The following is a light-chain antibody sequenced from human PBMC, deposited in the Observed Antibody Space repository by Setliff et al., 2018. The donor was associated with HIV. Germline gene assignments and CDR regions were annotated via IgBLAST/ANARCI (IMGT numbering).Light chain of an antibody. V-gene: IGLV2-14*03. Sequence: QSVLTQPASVSGSPGQSITISCTGTSSDVGGYNFVSWYQQHPGKAPKVMIYDVSNRPSGVSNRFSGSKSGNTASLTISGLQAEDEADYYCSSYTSSSTLVFGTGTKVTVL. CDR3: SSYTSSSTLV. J-gene: IGLJ1*01. CDR2: DVS. CDR1: SSDVGGYNF.